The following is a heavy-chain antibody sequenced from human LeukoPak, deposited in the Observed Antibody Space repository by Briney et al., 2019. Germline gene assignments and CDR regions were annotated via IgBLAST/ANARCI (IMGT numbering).Heavy chain of an antibody. D-gene: IGHD3-10*01. V-gene: IGHV1-69*04. CDR2: IIPILGIA. J-gene: IGHJ4*02. Sequence: SVKVSCKASGGTFSSYAISWVRQAPGQGLEWMGRIIPILGIANYAQKFQGRVTITADKSTSTAYMELSSLRSEDTAVYYCARVPTYYYGSGSSDWGQGTLVTVSS. CDR1: GGTFSSYA. CDR3: ARVPTYYYGSGSSD.